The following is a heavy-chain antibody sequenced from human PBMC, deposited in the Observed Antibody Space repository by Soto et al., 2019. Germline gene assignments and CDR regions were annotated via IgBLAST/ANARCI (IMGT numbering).Heavy chain of an antibody. V-gene: IGHV3-23*01. CDR3: AKDPTTVTTSLNLA. CDR2: ISGSGGST. D-gene: IGHD4-4*01. CDR1: GFTFSSYA. J-gene: IGHJ4*02. Sequence: TGGSLRLSCAASGFTFSSYAMSWVRQAPGKGLEWVSAISGSGGSTYYADSVKGRFTISRDNSKNTLYLQMNSLRAEDTAVYYCAKDPTTVTTSLNLAGGQGTLVTVSS.